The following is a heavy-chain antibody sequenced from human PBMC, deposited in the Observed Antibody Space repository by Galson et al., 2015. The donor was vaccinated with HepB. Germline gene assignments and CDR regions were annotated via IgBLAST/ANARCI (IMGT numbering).Heavy chain of an antibody. CDR2: IWYDGSNK. V-gene: IGHV3-30*19. CDR1: GFTFSSYG. CDR3: ARHIHYDSSGYEPTPDAFDI. J-gene: IGHJ3*02. Sequence: SLRLSCAASGFTFSSYGMHWVRQAPGKGLEWVAVIWYDGSNKYYADSVKGRFTISRHNSKNTLYLQMNSLRAEDTAVYYCARHIHYDSSGYEPTPDAFDIWGQGTMVTVSS. D-gene: IGHD3-22*01.